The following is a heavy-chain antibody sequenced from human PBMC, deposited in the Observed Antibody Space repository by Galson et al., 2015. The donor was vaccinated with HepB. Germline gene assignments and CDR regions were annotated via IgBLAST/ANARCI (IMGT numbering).Heavy chain of an antibody. D-gene: IGHD6-19*01. CDR2: INTNTGNP. CDR1: GYTFTSYT. V-gene: IGHV7-4-1*02. Sequence: SVKVSCKASGYTFTSYTMNWVRQAPGQGLEWMGWINTNTGNPTYAQGFTGRFVFSLDTSVSTAYLQISSLKAEDTAVYYCAGEGKQWLVYYFDYWGQGTLVTVSS. J-gene: IGHJ4*02. CDR3: AGEGKQWLVYYFDY.